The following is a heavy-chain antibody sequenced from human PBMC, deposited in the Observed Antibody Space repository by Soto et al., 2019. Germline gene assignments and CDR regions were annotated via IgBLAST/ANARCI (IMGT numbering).Heavy chain of an antibody. CDR2: ISRGST. CDR3: ATMVSSQPGDY. Sequence: EVQLLESGGGLVQPGGSLRLSCAASGFTFTNYAVSWVRQAPGKGLEWVSSISRGSTYYADSVKGRFTISTDNSRNTLRLQMNSLRAEDPGLYYCATMVSSQPGDYWGQGTLVTVSS. V-gene: IGHV3-23*01. CDR1: GFTFTNYA. D-gene: IGHD2-8*01. J-gene: IGHJ4*02.